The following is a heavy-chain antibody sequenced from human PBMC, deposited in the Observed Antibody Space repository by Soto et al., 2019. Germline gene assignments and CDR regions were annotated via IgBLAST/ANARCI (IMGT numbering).Heavy chain of an antibody. V-gene: IGHV4-31*03. J-gene: IGHJ5*02. CDR3: AREARGSGGLTQFDP. CDR2: IYYSGST. D-gene: IGHD3-10*01. Sequence: ASETLSLTCTVSGGSISSGGYYWSWIRQHPGKGLEWIGYIYYSGSTYYNPSLKSRVTISVDTSKNQFSLKLSSVTAADTAVYYCAREARGSGGLTQFDPWGQGTQVTVSS. CDR1: GGSISSGGYY.